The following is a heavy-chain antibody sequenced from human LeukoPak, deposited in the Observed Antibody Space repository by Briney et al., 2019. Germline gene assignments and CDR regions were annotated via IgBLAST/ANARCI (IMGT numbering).Heavy chain of an antibody. J-gene: IGHJ4*02. CDR3: AKLSIGSGWYGGKYFDY. V-gene: IGHV3-30-3*01. D-gene: IGHD6-19*01. CDR2: ISYDGSNK. CDR1: GFTFSSYA. Sequence: GGSLRLSCAASGFTFSSYAMHWVRQAPGKGLEWVAVISYDGSNKYYADSVKGRFTISRDNSKNTLYLQMNNLRAEDTAVYYCAKLSIGSGWYGGKYFDYWGQGTLVTVSS.